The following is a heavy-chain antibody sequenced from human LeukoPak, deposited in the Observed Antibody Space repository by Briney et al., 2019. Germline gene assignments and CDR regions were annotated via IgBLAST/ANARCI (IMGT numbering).Heavy chain of an antibody. V-gene: IGHV1-2*02. J-gene: IGHJ4*02. D-gene: IGHD3-22*01. CDR3: AREGEHYYDHSASFDY. Sequence: ASVKVSCKASGYTFTGYYMHWVRQAPGQGLEWMGWINPNSGGTNYAQKFQGRVTMTRDTSISTAYMELSRLRSDDTAVYYCAREGEHYYDHSASFDYWGQGTLVTVSS. CDR2: INPNSGGT. CDR1: GYTFTGYY.